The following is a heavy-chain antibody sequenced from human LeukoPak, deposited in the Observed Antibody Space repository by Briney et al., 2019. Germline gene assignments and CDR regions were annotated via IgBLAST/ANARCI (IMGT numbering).Heavy chain of an antibody. CDR2: ISGDGGST. D-gene: IGHD3-22*01. Sequence: GGSLRLSCAASGFTFDDYAMHWVRQAPGKGLEWVSLISGDGGSTYYADSVKGRFTISRDNSKNSLYLQMNSLRTEGTALYYCAKDVEYYYDSSGYYYYYYGMDVWGQGTTVTVSS. J-gene: IGHJ6*02. CDR3: AKDVEYYYDSSGYYYYYYGMDV. CDR1: GFTFDDYA. V-gene: IGHV3-43*02.